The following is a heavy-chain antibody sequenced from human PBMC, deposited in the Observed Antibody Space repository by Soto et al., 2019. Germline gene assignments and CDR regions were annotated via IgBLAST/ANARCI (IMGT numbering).Heavy chain of an antibody. CDR2: MNPNSGNT. CDR1: AGTFSSYA. J-gene: IGHJ6*02. Sequence: ASVKVSCKASAGTFSSYAISWVRQAPGQGLEWMGWMNPNSGNTGYAQKFQGRVTMTRNTSISTAYMELSSLRSEDTAVYYCARSGDDFWSGYYAYYYGMDVWGQGTTVTVSS. V-gene: IGHV1-8*02. D-gene: IGHD3-3*01. CDR3: ARSGDDFWSGYYAYYYGMDV.